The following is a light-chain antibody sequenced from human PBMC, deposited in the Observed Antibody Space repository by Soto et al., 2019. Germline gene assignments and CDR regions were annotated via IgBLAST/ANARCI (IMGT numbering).Light chain of an antibody. Sequence: EIVLTQSPATLSLSPGERATLSCRASQSVSSYLAWYQQKPGQAPRLLIYDAYNRATGIPARFSGSGSGTDFTLTISSLEPEDFAVYYCQQRSTWLTFGGGTKVEIK. CDR3: QQRSTWLT. V-gene: IGKV3-11*01. J-gene: IGKJ4*01. CDR1: QSVSSY. CDR2: DAY.